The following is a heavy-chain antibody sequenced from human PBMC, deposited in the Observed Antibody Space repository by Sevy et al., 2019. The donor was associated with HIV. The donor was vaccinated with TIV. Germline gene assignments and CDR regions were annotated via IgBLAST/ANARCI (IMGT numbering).Heavy chain of an antibody. Sequence: SETLSLTCTVSAGSITSYYYSWIRQPAGKGLEWIGRFYTLGTTIYNPSLKSRLTMSADTSKRQISLKLTSVTAADTAVYYCARSYYPDNSGYTTWGQGTLVTVSS. CDR3: ARSYYPDNSGYTT. V-gene: IGHV4-4*07. CDR2: FYTLGTT. J-gene: IGHJ5*02. D-gene: IGHD3-22*01. CDR1: AGSITSYY.